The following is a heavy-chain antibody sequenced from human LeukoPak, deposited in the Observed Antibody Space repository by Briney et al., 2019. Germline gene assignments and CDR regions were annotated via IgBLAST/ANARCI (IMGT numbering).Heavy chain of an antibody. V-gene: IGHV3-23*01. J-gene: IGHJ2*01. Sequence: GGSLRLSCAVSGFTFSNYAMSWVRHAPGQGLERVSGISGSCGSTYYADSVKGRLTISRDNSKNTLYLQMGSLRGKDTAVYYCAKVGIRISLIVVVFTTADDWYFDLWGRGTLVTVSS. D-gene: IGHD3-22*01. CDR1: GFTFSNYA. CDR3: AKVGIRISLIVVVFTTADDWYFDL. CDR2: ISGSCGST.